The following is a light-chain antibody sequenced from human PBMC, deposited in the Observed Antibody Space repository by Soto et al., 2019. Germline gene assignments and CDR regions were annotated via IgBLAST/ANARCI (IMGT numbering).Light chain of an antibody. CDR3: QQYKSDSRT. V-gene: IGKV1-5*01. CDR2: DAS. CDR1: QSVSGW. J-gene: IGKJ1*01. Sequence: DNQMTQSPSTLSASVGDRVTSTCRASQSVSGWLAWYQQKPGKAPKLLIYDASSLESGVPSRFSGSGSGTEFTLTISRLQHDYFATYFCQQYKSDSRTFGQGIKVDI.